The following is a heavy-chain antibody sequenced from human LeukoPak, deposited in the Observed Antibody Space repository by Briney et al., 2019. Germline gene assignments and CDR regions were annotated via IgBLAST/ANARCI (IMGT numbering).Heavy chain of an antibody. CDR2: INAGNGNS. J-gene: IGHJ4*02. Sequence: ASVKVSCKASGYTFTSYAMHWVRQAPGQRLEWMGWINAGNGNSKYSQKFQGRVTITRDTSASSAYMELSSLRSEDTAVYYCARVAYSSGWYFFDYWGQGTLVTVSS. V-gene: IGHV1-3*01. CDR3: ARVAYSSGWYFFDY. CDR1: GYTFTSYA. D-gene: IGHD6-19*01.